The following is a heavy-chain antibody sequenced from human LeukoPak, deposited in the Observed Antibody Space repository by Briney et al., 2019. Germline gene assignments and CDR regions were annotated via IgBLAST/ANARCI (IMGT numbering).Heavy chain of an antibody. CDR1: GYTFTSYY. Sequence: ASVKVSCKASGYTFTSYYMHWVRQAPGQGLEWMGIINPSGGSTSYAQKFQGRVTMTRNTSISTAYMELSSLRSEDTAVYYCARGYCSGGSCHDYWGQGTLVTVSS. J-gene: IGHJ4*02. CDR3: ARGYCSGGSCHDY. CDR2: INPSGGST. V-gene: IGHV1-46*01. D-gene: IGHD2-15*01.